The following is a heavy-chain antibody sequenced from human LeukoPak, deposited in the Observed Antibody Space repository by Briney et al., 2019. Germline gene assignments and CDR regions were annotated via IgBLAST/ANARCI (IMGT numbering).Heavy chain of an antibody. J-gene: IGHJ5*02. D-gene: IGHD3-10*01. Sequence: PSETLSLTCAVYDGSFSDHYWKWIRQPPGKGLGWIGEINYSGRTHYNVSLKSRLTMSVHTSKSQFSLNLSSVTAADTAIFFCVGVRRGNRLDLWAQETLDTVSS. CDR2: INYSGRT. CDR3: VGVRRGNRLDL. CDR1: DGSFSDHY. V-gene: IGHV4-34*01.